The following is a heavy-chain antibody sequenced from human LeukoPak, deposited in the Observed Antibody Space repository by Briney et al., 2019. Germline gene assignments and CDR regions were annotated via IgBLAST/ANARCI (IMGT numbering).Heavy chain of an antibody. J-gene: IGHJ6*02. D-gene: IGHD3-22*01. CDR1: GFTFSSYA. Sequence: GGSLRLSCAASGFTFSSYAMHWVRQAPGKGLEWVAVMSYDGGTKYYADSVKGRFTISRDNSKNTLYLQMNSLRAEDTAVYYCARSAYYYDSRGYHNFYHYGMDVWGQGTTVTVSS. CDR2: MSYDGGTK. CDR3: ARSAYYYDSRGYHNFYHYGMDV. V-gene: IGHV3-30*03.